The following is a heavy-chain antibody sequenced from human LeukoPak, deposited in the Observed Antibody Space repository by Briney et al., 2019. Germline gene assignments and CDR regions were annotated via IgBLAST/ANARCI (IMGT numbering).Heavy chain of an antibody. V-gene: IGHV3-11*01. CDR1: GFTFSDYY. J-gene: IGHJ3*02. D-gene: IGHD2-15*01. CDR2: ISRSGAAS. Sequence: PGGSLRLSCAASGFTFSDYYMAWIRQAPGKGLECVSYISRSGAASYYADSVKGRFTISRDNGKKSLYLQMNTLRAEDSATYYCARGAGYCSGGSCSDAFDIWGQGTMVTVSS. CDR3: ARGAGYCSGGSCSDAFDI.